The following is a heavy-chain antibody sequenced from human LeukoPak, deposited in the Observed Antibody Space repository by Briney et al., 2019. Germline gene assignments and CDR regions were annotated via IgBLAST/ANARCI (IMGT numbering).Heavy chain of an antibody. CDR2: VYYGRSP. D-gene: IGHD6-25*01. J-gene: IGHJ4*02. V-gene: IGHV4-39*02. CDR3: ARSSGTGTFSY. CDR1: GDSISRSTYY. Sequence: SETLSLTCTVSGDSISRSTYYWAWIRQPPGKGLEWIGSVYYGRSPYFNPSLESRATISVDTSKNHFSLKMSPVTAADTAVYYCARSSGTGTFSYWGQGTLVTVSS.